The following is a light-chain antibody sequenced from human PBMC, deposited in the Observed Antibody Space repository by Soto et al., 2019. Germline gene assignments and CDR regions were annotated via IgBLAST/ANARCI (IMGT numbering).Light chain of an antibody. CDR3: QQYGGSRWT. Sequence: ETMLTQSPGTRSLSPGERATLSCRASQSISSSLAWYQQKPGQAPRLLIYGASSRATGIPDRFSGSGSGTDFTLTISRLEPEDFAVYYCQQYGGSRWTFGQGTKVDIK. CDR1: QSISSS. CDR2: GAS. V-gene: IGKV3-20*01. J-gene: IGKJ1*01.